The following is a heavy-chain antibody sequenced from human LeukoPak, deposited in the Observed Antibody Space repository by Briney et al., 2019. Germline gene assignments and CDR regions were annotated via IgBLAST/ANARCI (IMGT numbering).Heavy chain of an antibody. CDR2: MNPNSGNT. CDR3: ARGARRVVRGVISYYFDY. CDR1: GYTFTSYD. D-gene: IGHD3-10*01. J-gene: IGHJ4*02. V-gene: IGHV1-8*01. Sequence: ASVKVSCNASGYTFTSYDINWARQATGQGLEWMGWMNPNSGNTGYAQKFQGRVTMTRNTSISTAYMELSSLRSEDTAVYYCARGARRVVRGVISYYFDYWGQGTLVNVSS.